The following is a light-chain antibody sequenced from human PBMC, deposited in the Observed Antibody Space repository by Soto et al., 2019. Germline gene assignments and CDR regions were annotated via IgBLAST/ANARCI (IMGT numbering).Light chain of an antibody. Sequence: LTQPASVSGSPGQSITISCTGTSRDIGNYSYVSWYQHHPGKAPKLMIYEVTSRPSGVSDRFSGSKSGMTASLTISGLLPEDVADYFCASYRSANTLVVFGTGTKVTVL. CDR2: EVT. J-gene: IGLJ1*01. CDR3: ASYRSANTLVV. V-gene: IGLV2-14*01. CDR1: SRDIGNYSY.